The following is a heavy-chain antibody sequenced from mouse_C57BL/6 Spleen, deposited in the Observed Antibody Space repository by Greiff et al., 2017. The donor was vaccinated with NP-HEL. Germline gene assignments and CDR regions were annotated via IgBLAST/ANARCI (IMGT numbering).Heavy chain of an antibody. CDR1: GFTFSDYG. D-gene: IGHD1-1*02. Sequence: EVNVVESGGGLVKPGGSLKLSCAASGFTFSDYGMHWVRQAPEKGLEWVAYISSGSSTIYYADTVKGRFTISRDNAKNTLFLQMTSLRSEDTAMYYCARLDYGGYWGQGTTLTVSS. J-gene: IGHJ2*01. CDR2: ISSGSSTI. CDR3: ARLDYGGY. V-gene: IGHV5-17*01.